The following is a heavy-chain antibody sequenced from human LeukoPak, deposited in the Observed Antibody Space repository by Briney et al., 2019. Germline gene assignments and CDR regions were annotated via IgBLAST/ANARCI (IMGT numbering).Heavy chain of an antibody. CDR1: GFTFSSYS. J-gene: IGHJ4*02. Sequence: GGSLRLSCAASGFTFSSYSMNWVRQAPGKGLEWVSSISSSSSYIYYADSVKGRFTISRDNAKNSLYLQINSLRAEDTAVYYCAREVGGEVVPAAVDYWGQGTLVTVSS. V-gene: IGHV3-21*01. D-gene: IGHD2-2*01. CDR3: AREVGGEVVPAAVDY. CDR2: ISSSSSYI.